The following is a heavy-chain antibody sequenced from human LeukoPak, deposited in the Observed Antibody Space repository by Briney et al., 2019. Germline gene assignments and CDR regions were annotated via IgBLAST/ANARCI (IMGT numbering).Heavy chain of an antibody. CDR3: ARRSYYYYYMDV. Sequence: PGGPLRLSCAASGFTFSDYYMSWIRQAPGKGLEWVSYISSSGSTIYYADSVKGRFTISRDNAKNSLYLQMNSLRAEDTAVYYCARRSYYYYYMDVWGKGTTVTVSS. V-gene: IGHV3-11*04. CDR2: ISSSGSTI. J-gene: IGHJ6*03. CDR1: GFTFSDYY.